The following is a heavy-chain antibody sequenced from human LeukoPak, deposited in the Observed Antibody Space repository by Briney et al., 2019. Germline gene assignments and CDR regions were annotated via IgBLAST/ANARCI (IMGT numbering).Heavy chain of an antibody. J-gene: IGHJ6*02. V-gene: IGHV4-34*01. D-gene: IGHD5-18*01. CDR2: INHSGST. CDR1: GGSISSYY. Sequence: KPSETLSLTCTVSGGSISSYYWSWIRQPPGRGLEWIGEINHSGSTNYNPSLKSRVTISVDTSKNQFSLKLSSVTAADTAVYYCARGPSIQEWSDPYYYYGMDVWGQGTTVTVSS. CDR3: ARGPSIQEWSDPYYYYGMDV.